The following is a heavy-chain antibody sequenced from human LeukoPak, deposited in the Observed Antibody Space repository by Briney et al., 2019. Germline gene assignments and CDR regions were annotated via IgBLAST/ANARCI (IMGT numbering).Heavy chain of an antibody. Sequence: SETLSLTCTVSGGSISSYYWNWIRQPPGKGLEWSGYIYYSGSTNYNPSLKSRVTISVDTSKNQFSLKLSSVTAADTAVYYCARTTEAHSWRTRYYDYYMDVWGKGTTVTVSS. CDR3: ARTTEAHSWRTRYYDYYMDV. CDR1: GGSISSYY. V-gene: IGHV4-59*01. D-gene: IGHD6-13*01. CDR2: IYYSGST. J-gene: IGHJ6*03.